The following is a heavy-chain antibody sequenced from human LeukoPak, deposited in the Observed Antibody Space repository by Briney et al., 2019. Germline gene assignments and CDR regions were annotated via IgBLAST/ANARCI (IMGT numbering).Heavy chain of an antibody. J-gene: IGHJ6*03. CDR2: IRSKAYGRTT. CDR1: GFTFGDYA. CDR3: TRDKDYDFWSGYYTYYYYYMDV. D-gene: IGHD3-3*01. Sequence: GGSLRLSCTASGFTFGDYAMSWFRQAPGKGLEWVGFIRSKAYGRTTEYAASVKGRFTISRDDSKSIAYLQMNSLKTEDTAVYYCTRDKDYDFWSGYYTYYYYYMDVWGKGTTVTVSS. V-gene: IGHV3-49*03.